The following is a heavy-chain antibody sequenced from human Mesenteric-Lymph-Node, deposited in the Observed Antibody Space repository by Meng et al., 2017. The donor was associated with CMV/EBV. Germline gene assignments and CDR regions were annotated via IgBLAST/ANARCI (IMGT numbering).Heavy chain of an antibody. Sequence: GGSLRLSCAASGFTFSSYSMNWVRQAPGKGLEWVSGISWNSDNIVYADSVKGRFTISRDNARNSLYLQMNSLRAEDTAFYYCAKDMVGQQLDFWGQGTLVTVSS. J-gene: IGHJ4*02. CDR3: AKDMVGQQLDF. V-gene: IGHV3-9*01. D-gene: IGHD3-10*01. CDR1: GFTFSSYS. CDR2: ISWNSDNI.